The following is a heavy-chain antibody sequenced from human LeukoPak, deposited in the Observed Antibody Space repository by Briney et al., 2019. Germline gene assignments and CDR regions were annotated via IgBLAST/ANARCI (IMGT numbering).Heavy chain of an antibody. CDR1: GLTFSTSG. CDR3: ATETNGRHYDY. V-gene: IGHV3-21*06. Sequence: PGGSLRLSCTTSGLTFSTSGFNWVRQAPGKGLEWVASIGPTGFDRYHADSIKGRFTISRDNANNFLYLQMDRLRAEDTAVYYCATETNGRHYDYWGQGTLLTVSS. J-gene: IGHJ4*02. CDR2: IGPTGFDR. D-gene: IGHD1-14*01.